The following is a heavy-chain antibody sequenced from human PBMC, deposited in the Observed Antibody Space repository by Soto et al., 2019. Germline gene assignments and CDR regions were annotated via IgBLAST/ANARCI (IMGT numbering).Heavy chain of an antibody. Sequence: GSLCLSCAPSGFTFRDYYMTWIRHAARKGLEWDSYIISSGTGIYYPDSVRGLFTISRDNAKNSLYLQMSSQRAEDTAVYYCARAYSEDFDLWGQGTMVTVSS. D-gene: IGHD2-15*01. J-gene: IGHJ3*01. V-gene: IGHV3-11*01. CDR2: IISSGTGI. CDR3: ARAYSEDFDL. CDR1: GFTFRDYY.